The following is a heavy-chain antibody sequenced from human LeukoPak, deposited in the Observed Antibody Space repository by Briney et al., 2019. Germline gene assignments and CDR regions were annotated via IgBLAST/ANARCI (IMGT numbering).Heavy chain of an antibody. D-gene: IGHD3-3*01. J-gene: IGHJ4*02. CDR1: GFTFSRYA. CDR3: ARETDFWSGYYPPDY. CDR2: ISYDGSDK. Sequence: PGGSLRLSCAASGFTFSRYAMHRVRQAPGKGLECVAIISYDGSDKYYADFVKGRFTISRDDSKNTLYLQMKSLRPEDTALYFCARETDFWSGYYPPDYWGQGTLVTVSS. V-gene: IGHV3-30*01.